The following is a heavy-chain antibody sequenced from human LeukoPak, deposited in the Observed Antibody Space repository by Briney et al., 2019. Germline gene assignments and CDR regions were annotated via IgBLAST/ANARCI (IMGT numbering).Heavy chain of an antibody. CDR1: GASVSNYY. CDR3: ARHPDGGPKLRLDF. V-gene: IGHV4-59*08. Sequence: PSETLSLTCRVSGASVSNYYWSWIRQSPGKGLEWIGFFHYSGSTNYNPSLNSRVTTSIDTSMNQLSLTLVSVTAADTAVYFCARHPDGGPKLRLDFWGLGVLVTVSS. D-gene: IGHD2-15*01. CDR2: FHYSGST. J-gene: IGHJ4*02.